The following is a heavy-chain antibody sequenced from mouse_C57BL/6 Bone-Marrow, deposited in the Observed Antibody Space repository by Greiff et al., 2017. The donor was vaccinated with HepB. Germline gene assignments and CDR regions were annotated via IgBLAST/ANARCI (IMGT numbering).Heavy chain of an antibody. CDR1: GYTFTSYW. D-gene: IGHD1-1*01. Sequence: QVQLKQPGAELVKPGASVKMSCKASGYTFTSYWITWVKQRPGQGLEWIGDIYPGSGSTNYNEKFKSKATLTVDTSSSTAYMQLSSLTSEDSAVYYCALYGSSYRHFDVWGTGTTVTVSS. CDR3: ALYGSSYRHFDV. V-gene: IGHV1-55*01. CDR2: IYPGSGST. J-gene: IGHJ1*03.